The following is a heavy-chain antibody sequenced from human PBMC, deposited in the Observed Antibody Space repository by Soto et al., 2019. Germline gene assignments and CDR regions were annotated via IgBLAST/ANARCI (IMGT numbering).Heavy chain of an antibody. CDR2: INAGNGNT. CDR3: AILTAMVRGVMERYYFDY. Sequence: QVQLVQSGAEVKKPGASVKVSCKASGYTFTSYAMHWVRQAPGQRLEWMGWINAGNGNTKYSQKFQGRVTITRDTSASTAYMELSSLRSEDTAVYYCAILTAMVRGVMERYYFDYWGQGTLVTVSS. D-gene: IGHD3-10*01. V-gene: IGHV1-3*01. CDR1: GYTFTSYA. J-gene: IGHJ4*02.